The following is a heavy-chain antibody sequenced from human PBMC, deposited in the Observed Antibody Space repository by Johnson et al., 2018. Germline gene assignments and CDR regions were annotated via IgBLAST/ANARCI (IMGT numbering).Heavy chain of an antibody. D-gene: IGHD6-19*01. Sequence: VQLVESGGGLIQPGGSLRLSCVASGFTVNNNYMTWVRQAPGKGLEWVSVIYRGGSTYYADSVKGRFAISRDNTKNTLYLQMSSLRAEDTAVYYCARVLSAVPGKGGYYYYYYMDVWGKGTTVTVSS. J-gene: IGHJ6*03. V-gene: IGHV3-53*01. CDR3: ARVLSAVPGKGGYYYYYYMDV. CDR1: GFTVNNNY. CDR2: IYRGGST.